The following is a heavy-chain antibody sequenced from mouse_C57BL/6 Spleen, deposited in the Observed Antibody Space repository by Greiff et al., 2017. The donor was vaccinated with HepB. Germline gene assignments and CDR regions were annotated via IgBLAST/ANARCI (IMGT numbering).Heavy chain of an antibody. J-gene: IGHJ4*01. D-gene: IGHD1-1*01. Sequence: EVKLVDSGGGLVQPKGSLKLSCAASGFSFNTYAMNWVRQAPGKGLEWVARIRSKSNNYATYYADSVKDRFTISRDDTESMLYLQMHNLKTEDKAVDYCVGPLCYGRYAMDYWGQGTSVTVSS. CDR2: IRSKSNNYAT. CDR1: GFSFNTYA. CDR3: VGPLCYGRYAMDY. V-gene: IGHV10-1*01.